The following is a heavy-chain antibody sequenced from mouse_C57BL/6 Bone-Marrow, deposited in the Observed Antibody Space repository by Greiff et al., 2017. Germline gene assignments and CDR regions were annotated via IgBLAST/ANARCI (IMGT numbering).Heavy chain of an antibody. Sequence: EVQLVESGGGLVKPGGSLKLSCAASGFTFSSYAMSWVRQTPEKRLEWVATISDGGSYTYYPDNVKGRFTISRDNAKNNLYLQMSHLKSEDTAMYYCARRGGTGTYFDYWGQGTTLTVSS. CDR1: GFTFSSYA. V-gene: IGHV5-4*01. D-gene: IGHD4-1*01. CDR3: ARRGGTGTYFDY. J-gene: IGHJ2*01. CDR2: ISDGGSYT.